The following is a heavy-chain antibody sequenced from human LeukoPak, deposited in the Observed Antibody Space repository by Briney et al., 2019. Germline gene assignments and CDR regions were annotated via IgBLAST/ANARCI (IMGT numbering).Heavy chain of an antibody. CDR2: ISGSGGST. Sequence: GGTLRLSCAASGFTFARYAMSWVRQAPGKGLEWVSAISGSGGSTYYADSVKGRFTISRDDSKNTLYLQMNSLRAEDTALYYCAKGHYYYDSSGFGYWGQGTLVTVSS. V-gene: IGHV3-23*01. D-gene: IGHD3-22*01. CDR3: AKGHYYYDSSGFGY. J-gene: IGHJ4*02. CDR1: GFTFARYA.